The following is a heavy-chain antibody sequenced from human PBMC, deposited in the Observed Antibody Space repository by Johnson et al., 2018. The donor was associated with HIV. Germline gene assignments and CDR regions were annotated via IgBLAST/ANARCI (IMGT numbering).Heavy chain of an antibody. D-gene: IGHD4-23*01. J-gene: IGHJ3*02. V-gene: IGHV3-30*18. CDR3: AKVGATVITPRGEAFDI. CDR1: GFTFSSYG. CDR2: ISYDGNNN. Sequence: QVQLVESGGGVVQPGRSLRLSCVASGFTFSSYGMHWVRQAPGKGLEWVAVISYDGNNNYYADSVKGRVTISRDNSKNTLYLQMNSLRAEDTAVYYCAKVGATVITPRGEAFDIWGQGTMVTVSS.